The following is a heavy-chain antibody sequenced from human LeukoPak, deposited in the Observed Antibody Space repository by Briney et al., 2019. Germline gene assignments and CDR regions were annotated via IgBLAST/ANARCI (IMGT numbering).Heavy chain of an antibody. CDR2: ITSKAYGETT. CDR1: GFTFGDYA. Sequence: PGGSLRLSCATSGFTFGDYAMSWFRKAPGKRLEWVGFITSKAYGETTKYAASVKGRFTISRDDSKSIAYLQTNSLKTEDTAVYYCTRVGHDYGDYDYWGQGTLVTVSS. J-gene: IGHJ4*02. CDR3: TRVGHDYGDYDY. V-gene: IGHV3-49*03. D-gene: IGHD4-17*01.